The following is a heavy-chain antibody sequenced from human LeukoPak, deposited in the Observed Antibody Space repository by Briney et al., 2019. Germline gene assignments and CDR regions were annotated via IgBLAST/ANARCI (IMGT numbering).Heavy chain of an antibody. V-gene: IGHV3-23*01. Sequence: GGSLRLSCAASGFTFSSYAMRWVRQAPGKGVDWVSAISGSGGSTYYADSVKGRFTISRDNSKNTLYLQMNSLRAEDTAVYYCAKGKSAALLYYFDYWGQGTLVTVSS. CDR1: GFTFSSYA. CDR3: AKGKSAALLYYFDY. J-gene: IGHJ4*02. D-gene: IGHD2-21*01. CDR2: ISGSGGST.